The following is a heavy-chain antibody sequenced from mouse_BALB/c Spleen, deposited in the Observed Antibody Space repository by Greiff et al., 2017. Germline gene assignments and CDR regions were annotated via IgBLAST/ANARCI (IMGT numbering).Heavy chain of an antibody. Sequence: QVQLQQSGPGLVQPSQSLSITCTVSGFSLTSYGVHWVRQSPGKGLEWLGVIWSGGSTDYNAAFISRLSISKDNSKSQVFFKMNSLQANDTAIYYCARNPGYYGKGDYYAMDYWGQGTSVTVSS. J-gene: IGHJ4*01. CDR2: IWSGGST. CDR1: GFSLTSYG. CDR3: ARNPGYYGKGDYYAMDY. V-gene: IGHV2-2*02. D-gene: IGHD2-1*01.